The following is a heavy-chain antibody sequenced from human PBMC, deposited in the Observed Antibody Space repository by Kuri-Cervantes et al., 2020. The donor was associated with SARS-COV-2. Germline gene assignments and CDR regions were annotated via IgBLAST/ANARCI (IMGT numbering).Heavy chain of an antibody. CDR1: GFTFSSYA. CDR2: ISYDGSNK. Sequence: GESLKISCAASGFTFSSYAMHWVRQAPGKGLEWVAVISYDGSNKYYADSVKGRFTISKESGENSLYLHMNSLRGDDTAVYYCAREGHDYSNLRTPYYYYYYMDVWGKGTTVTVSS. D-gene: IGHD4-11*01. CDR3: AREGHDYSNLRTPYYYYYYMDV. V-gene: IGHV3-30-3*01. J-gene: IGHJ6*03.